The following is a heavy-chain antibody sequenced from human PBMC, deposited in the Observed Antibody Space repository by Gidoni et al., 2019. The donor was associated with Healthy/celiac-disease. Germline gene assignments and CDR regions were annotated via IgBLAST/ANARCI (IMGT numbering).Heavy chain of an antibody. CDR2: IIPIFGTA. CDR1: GGTFSSYA. Sequence: QVQLVQSGAEVKKPGSSVKVSCKASGGTFSSYAISWVRQAPGQGLEWMGGIIPIFGTANYAQKFQGRVTITADKSTSTAYIALSSLSSEDTAVYYCSRDLGRGWYDDYYYGMDVWGQGTTVTVSS. V-gene: IGHV1-69*06. J-gene: IGHJ6*02. CDR3: SRDLGRGWYDDYYYGMDV. D-gene: IGHD6-19*01.